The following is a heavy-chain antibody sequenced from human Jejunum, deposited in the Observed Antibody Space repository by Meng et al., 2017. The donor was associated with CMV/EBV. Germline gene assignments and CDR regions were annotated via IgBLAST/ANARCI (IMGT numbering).Heavy chain of an antibody. CDR2: IRSDDRDK. V-gene: IGHV3-30*02. J-gene: IGHJ4*02. CDR3: AKDRAPED. CDR1: AFTFSRSG. Sequence: SCAASAFTFSRSGMHWVRQAPGKGLEWVAFIRSDDRDKYYADSVKGRFTISSDNSKNILYLQMNSLRVEDTAVYYCAKDRAPEDWGQGTLVTVSS.